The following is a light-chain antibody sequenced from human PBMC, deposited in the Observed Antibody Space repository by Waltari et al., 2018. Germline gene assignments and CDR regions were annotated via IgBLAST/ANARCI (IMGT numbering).Light chain of an antibody. CDR3: MQALQTPFT. CDR2: LGS. Sequence: DIVMTQSPLSLPVTPGEPASISCRSSQSLLHSNGYNYLDWYLQNPGQSPQPLIYLGSNRASGVPDRFSGSGSGTDFTLKISRVEAEDVGVYYCMQALQTPFTFGPGTKVDIK. V-gene: IGKV2-28*01. CDR1: QSLLHSNGYNY. J-gene: IGKJ3*01.